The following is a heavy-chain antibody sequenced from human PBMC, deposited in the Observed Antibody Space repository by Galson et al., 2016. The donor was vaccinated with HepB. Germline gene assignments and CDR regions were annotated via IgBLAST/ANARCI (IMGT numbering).Heavy chain of an antibody. J-gene: IGHJ4*03. CDR3: AREGVYSVAYPPYLMDR. CDR2: IWYDGSNK. D-gene: IGHD6-13*01. CDR1: GFTFSSYG. Sequence: SLRLSCAASGFTFSSYGMHWVRQAPGKGLEWVTIIWYDGSNKYYADSVKGRFTISRDNSKNTLYLQMNSLGTEDTAVYYCAREGVYSVAYPPYLMDRWGQRTHGTVSS. V-gene: IGHV3-33*01.